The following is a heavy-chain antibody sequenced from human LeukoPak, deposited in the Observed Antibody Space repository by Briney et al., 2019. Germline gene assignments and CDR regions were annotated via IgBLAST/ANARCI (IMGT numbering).Heavy chain of an antibody. V-gene: IGHV4-39*01. D-gene: IGHD3-10*01. CDR3: ARLSGSGSQFDY. CDR2: IYYSGST. Sequence: PSETLSLTWAVSGGSISSSSYYWGWIRQPPGKGLEWIGTIYYSGSTYYNPSLKSRVTISVDTSKNQFSLKLSSVTAADTAVYYCARLSGSGSQFDYWGQGTLVTVSS. CDR1: GGSISSSSYY. J-gene: IGHJ4*02.